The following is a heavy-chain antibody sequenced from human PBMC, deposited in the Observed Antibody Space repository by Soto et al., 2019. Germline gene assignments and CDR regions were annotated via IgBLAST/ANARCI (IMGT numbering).Heavy chain of an antibody. CDR3: ARDLQGVVAVPFDY. J-gene: IGHJ4*02. CDR2: ISSSSSYI. D-gene: IGHD2-15*01. V-gene: IGHV3-21*01. CDR1: GFTFSSYS. Sequence: EVQLVESGGGLVKPGGSLRLSCAASGFTFSSYSMNWVRQAPGKGLEWVSSISSSSSYIYYADSVKGRFTISRDNAKNSLYLQMNSLRAEDTAVYYCARDLQGVVAVPFDYWGQGTLVTVSS.